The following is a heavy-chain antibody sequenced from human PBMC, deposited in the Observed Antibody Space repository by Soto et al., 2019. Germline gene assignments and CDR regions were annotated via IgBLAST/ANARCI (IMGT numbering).Heavy chain of an antibody. D-gene: IGHD1-26*01. J-gene: IGHJ3*02. Sequence: PSETLSLTCTVSSGSISSTIYSWDWIRQPPGKGLEWIGSIFYSGSTYYNPSLKSRVTISVDTSKNHFSLKLTSVTAADTAVYYCARYPTAQWELGFMAFDIWGQGTMVTVS. CDR1: SGSISSTIYS. V-gene: IGHV4-39*02. CDR3: ARYPTAQWELGFMAFDI. CDR2: IFYSGST.